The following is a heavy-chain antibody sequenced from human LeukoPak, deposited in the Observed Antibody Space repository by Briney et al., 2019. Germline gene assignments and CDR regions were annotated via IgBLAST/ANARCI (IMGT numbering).Heavy chain of an antibody. V-gene: IGHV4-4*07. Sequence: SETLSLTCTASGGSISSYYWSWIRQPAGKGLEWIVRIYTSGSTNYNPSLRSRVTMSVDTSKNQFSLKLSSVTAADTAVYYCARVIYDILTGESFDYWGQGTLVTVSS. CDR2: IYTSGST. CDR1: GGSISSYY. CDR3: ARVIYDILTGESFDY. D-gene: IGHD3-9*01. J-gene: IGHJ4*02.